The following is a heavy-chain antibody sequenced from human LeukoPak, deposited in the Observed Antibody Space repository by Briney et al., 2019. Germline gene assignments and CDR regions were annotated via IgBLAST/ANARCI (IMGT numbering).Heavy chain of an antibody. CDR1: GYSFTSYW. CDR2: IYPGDSDT. J-gene: IGHJ5*02. Sequence: KSGESLKISCKGSGYSFTSYWIGWVRQMPGKGLEWMGIIYPGDSDTRYSPSFQGQVTISADKSISTAYLQWSSLKASDTAMYYCARCPMSHIWFGELLQGTGNWFDPWGQGTLVTVSS. V-gene: IGHV5-51*01. D-gene: IGHD3-10*01. CDR3: ARCPMSHIWFGELLQGTGNWFDP.